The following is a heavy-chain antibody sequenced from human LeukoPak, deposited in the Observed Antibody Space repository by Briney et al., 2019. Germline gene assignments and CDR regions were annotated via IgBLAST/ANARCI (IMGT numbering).Heavy chain of an antibody. Sequence: ASVKVSCKASGYTFTSYGISWVRQAPGQGLEWMRWISAYNGNTNYARKLQGRVTMTTDTSTSTAYMELRSLRSDGTAVYYCAREWHYYDSSGYYFDYWGQGTLVTVSS. V-gene: IGHV1-18*01. J-gene: IGHJ4*02. CDR1: GYTFTSYG. D-gene: IGHD3-22*01. CDR2: ISAYNGNT. CDR3: AREWHYYDSSGYYFDY.